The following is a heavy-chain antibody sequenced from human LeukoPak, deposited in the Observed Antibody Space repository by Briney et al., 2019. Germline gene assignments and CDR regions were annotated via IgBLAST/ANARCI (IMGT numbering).Heavy chain of an antibody. J-gene: IGHJ3*02. D-gene: IGHD1-26*01. CDR3: ARRLVPGFPGAFDI. CDR2: IMPSGGNT. Sequence: GGSLRLSCAASGFTFSSYEMNWVRQAPGKGLEWVSAIMPSGGNTYYADSVKGRFTMSRDNSKDTLHLQMNSLRVEDTAIYYCARRLVPGFPGAFDIWGQGTTVTVSS. V-gene: IGHV3-23*01. CDR1: GFTFSSYE.